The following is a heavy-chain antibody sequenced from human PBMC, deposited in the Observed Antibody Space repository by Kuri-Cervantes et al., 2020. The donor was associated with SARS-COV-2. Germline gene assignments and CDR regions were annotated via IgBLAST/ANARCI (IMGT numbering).Heavy chain of an antibody. CDR3: ATLKATKEVMSGYYGYGMDV. Sequence: ASVKVSCKASGYTFTSYDINWVRQATGQGLEWMGWMNPNSGNTGYAQKFQGRVTMTRNTSISTAYMELSSLRSEDTAVYYCATLKATKEVMSGYYGYGMDVWGQGTTVTSP. CDR1: GYTFTSYD. D-gene: IGHD3-3*01. V-gene: IGHV1-8*01. J-gene: IGHJ6*02. CDR2: MNPNSGNT.